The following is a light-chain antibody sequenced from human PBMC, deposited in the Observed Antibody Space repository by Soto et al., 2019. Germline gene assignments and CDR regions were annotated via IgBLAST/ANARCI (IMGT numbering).Light chain of an antibody. CDR1: QSVTRD. CDR3: QQYRT. J-gene: IGKJ1*01. Sequence: EILVTQSPATLSVSPGERVTLSCRASQSVTRDLAWYQQKPGHAPRLLIYGTSTRATGIPARFSGSGSGTEFTLTISSLQSEDFAIYYCQQYRTFGQGTRVEIK. CDR2: GTS. V-gene: IGKV3-15*01.